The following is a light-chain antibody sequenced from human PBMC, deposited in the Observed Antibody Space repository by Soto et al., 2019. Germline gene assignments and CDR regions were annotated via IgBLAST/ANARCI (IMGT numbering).Light chain of an antibody. V-gene: IGKV3-11*01. CDR3: QLLRT. Sequence: EIVLTQSPATLSLSAGEIAISSCRASHSFSSYLSWYQQNPGHALWLLIYAASNSATGIPARFSCSASRTAFTLTISSLEPEDFAVYYCQLLRTFGGGTKVDI. J-gene: IGKJ4*01. CDR2: AAS. CDR1: HSFSSY.